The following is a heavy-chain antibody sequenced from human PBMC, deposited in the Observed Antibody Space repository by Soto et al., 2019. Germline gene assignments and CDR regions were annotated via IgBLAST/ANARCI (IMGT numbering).Heavy chain of an antibody. CDR1: GFTFDDYA. Sequence: EVQLVESGGGLVQPGRSLRLSCAASGFTFDDYAMHWVRQAPGKGLEWVSGISWNSGSIDYADSVKGRFTISRDNAKNFLYLYINSLRTEDTALYYCAKDKRYYDFWTGYYSDDAFDIWCQGTMVTVSS. CDR2: ISWNSGSI. CDR3: AKDKRYYDFWTGYYSDDAFDI. V-gene: IGHV3-9*01. J-gene: IGHJ3*02. D-gene: IGHD3-3*01.